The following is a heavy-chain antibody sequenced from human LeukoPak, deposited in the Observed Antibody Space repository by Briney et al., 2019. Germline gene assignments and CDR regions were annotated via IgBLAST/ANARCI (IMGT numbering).Heavy chain of an antibody. Sequence: SETLSLTCTVSGGSISSSSYYWGWIRQPPGKGLEWIGSIYYSGSTYYNPSLKSRVTISVDTSKNQFSLKLSSVTAADTAVYYCARGGYSYPNRFDPWGQGTLVTVSS. CDR3: ARGGYSYPNRFDP. D-gene: IGHD5-18*01. V-gene: IGHV4-39*07. CDR1: GGSISSSSYY. CDR2: IYYSGST. J-gene: IGHJ5*02.